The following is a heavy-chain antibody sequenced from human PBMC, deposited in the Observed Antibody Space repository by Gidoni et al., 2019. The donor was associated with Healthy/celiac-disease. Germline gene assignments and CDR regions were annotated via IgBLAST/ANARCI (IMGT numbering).Heavy chain of an antibody. Sequence: EVQLVESGGGLIQPGGSLRLSCAASGFTVSSNYMSWVRQAPGKGLEWVSVIYSGGSTYYADSVKGRFTISRDNSKNTLYLQMNSLRAEDTAVYYCAREGGPAAMLSGMDVWGQGTTVTVSS. CDR2: IYSGGST. D-gene: IGHD2-2*01. CDR1: GFTVSSNY. CDR3: AREGGPAAMLSGMDV. V-gene: IGHV3-53*01. J-gene: IGHJ6*02.